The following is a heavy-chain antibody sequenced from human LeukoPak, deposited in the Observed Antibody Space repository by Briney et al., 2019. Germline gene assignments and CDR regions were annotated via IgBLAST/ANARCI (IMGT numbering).Heavy chain of an antibody. CDR1: GGSFSGYY. J-gene: IGHJ6*02. Sequence: NASETLSLTCAVYGGSFSGYYWNWIRQPPGKGLEWIGEINHSGSTNYNPSLKSRVTISVDTSKNQFSLKLSSVTAADTAVYYCARWYYYYYGMDVWGQGTTVTVSS. V-gene: IGHV4-34*01. CDR3: ARWYYYYYGMDV. CDR2: INHSGST.